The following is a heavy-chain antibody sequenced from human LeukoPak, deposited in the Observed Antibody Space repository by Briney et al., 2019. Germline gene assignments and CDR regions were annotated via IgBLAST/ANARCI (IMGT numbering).Heavy chain of an antibody. CDR1: EFTFSSYW. J-gene: IGHJ4*02. D-gene: IGHD4-17*01. CDR3: ARVGARRILEY. CDR2: IKQDGGEK. V-gene: IGHV3-7*01. Sequence: GGSLRLSCAASEFTFSSYWMSWVRQAPGKGLEWVANIKQDGGEKYYLDSVKGRFTVSRDNAKNSLYLQMNSLRAEDTAVYYCARVGARRILEYWGQGTLVTVSS.